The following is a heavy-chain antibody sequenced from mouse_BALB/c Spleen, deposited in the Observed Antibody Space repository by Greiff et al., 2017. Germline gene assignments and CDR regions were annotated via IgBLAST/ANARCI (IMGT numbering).Heavy chain of an antibody. CDR1: GFTFSSYA. Sequence: EVKVVESGGGLVKPGGSLKLSCAASGFTFSSYAMSWVRQTPEKRLEWVASISSGGSTYYPDSVKGRFTISRDNARNILYLQMSSLRSEDTAMYYCAREAYYGNPFDYWGQGTTLTVSS. D-gene: IGHD2-10*01. CDR2: ISSGGST. CDR3: AREAYYGNPFDY. J-gene: IGHJ2*01. V-gene: IGHV5-6-5*01.